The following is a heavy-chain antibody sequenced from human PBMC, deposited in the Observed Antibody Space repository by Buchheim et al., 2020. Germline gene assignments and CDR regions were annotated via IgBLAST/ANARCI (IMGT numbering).Heavy chain of an antibody. Sequence: QVQLVESGGGVVQPGRSLRLSCAASGFTFSSYGMHWVRQAPGKGLEWVAVISYDGSNKYYADSVKGRFTISRDNSKNTLYLQMNSLRAEDTAVYYCAKGVVDSATSWFDPWGQGTL. D-gene: IGHD3-22*01. CDR1: GFTFSSYG. CDR3: AKGVVDSATSWFDP. V-gene: IGHV3-30*18. CDR2: ISYDGSNK. J-gene: IGHJ5*02.